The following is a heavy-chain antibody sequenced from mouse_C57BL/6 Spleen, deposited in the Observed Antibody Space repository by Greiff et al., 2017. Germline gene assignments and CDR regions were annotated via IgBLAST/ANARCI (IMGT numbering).Heavy chain of an antibody. CDR2: FHPYNDDT. V-gene: IGHV1-47*01. Sequence: VQLQQSGAELVKPGASVKMSCKASGYTFTAYPIEWMKQNHGKSLEWIGNFHPYNDDTKYNEKFKGKATLTVEKSSSTVYLELSRLTSDDSAVYYCSRRHCGSSVSWFAYWGQGTLVTVSA. CDR1: GYTFTAYP. J-gene: IGHJ3*01. D-gene: IGHD1-1*01. CDR3: SRRHCGSSVSWFAY.